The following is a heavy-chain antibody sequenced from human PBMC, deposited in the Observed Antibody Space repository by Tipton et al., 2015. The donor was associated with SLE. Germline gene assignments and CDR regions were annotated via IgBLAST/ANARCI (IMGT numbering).Heavy chain of an antibody. CDR1: GGSISSDY. Sequence: TLSLTCTVSGGSISSDYWSWIRQPPGKGLEWIGYIYYSGSTNYNPSLKSRVTISVDTSKNQLSLNMISVTAADTAVYYCATREADWYFDLWGRGTLVTVSS. D-gene: IGHD5-24*01. V-gene: IGHV4-59*01. CDR3: ATREADWYFDL. J-gene: IGHJ2*01. CDR2: IYYSGST.